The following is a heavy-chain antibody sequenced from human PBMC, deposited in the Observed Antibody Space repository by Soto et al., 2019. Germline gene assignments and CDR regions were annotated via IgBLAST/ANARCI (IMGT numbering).Heavy chain of an antibody. CDR1: GFNFSSYD. J-gene: IGHJ3*02. Sequence: EVQLVESGGGLVQPGGSLRLSCEASGFNFSSYDMHWVRQATGKGLEWVSVIGTAGDTFYTGSVKGRFTISRENGKNSVYLEMSGLRAGDTAVYYCARAGQGASCSGGSCYLGASDIWGQGTMVTVSS. V-gene: IGHV3-13*01. CDR2: IGTAGDT. CDR3: ARAGQGASCSGGSCYLGASDI. D-gene: IGHD2-15*01.